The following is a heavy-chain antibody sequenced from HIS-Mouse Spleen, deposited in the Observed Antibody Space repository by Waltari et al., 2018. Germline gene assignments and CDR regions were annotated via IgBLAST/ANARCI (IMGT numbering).Heavy chain of an antibody. CDR1: GAAISSSSCP. CDR3: AREIPYSSSWYDWYFDL. Sequence: QLQLQESCPGPVNPSETLAPTCPVAGAAISSSSCPWARSRQPPGKGLEWIGSISYSGSTYYNPSLKSRVTISVDTSKNQFSLKLSSVTAADTAVYYCAREIPYSSSWYDWYFDLWGRGTLVTVSS. V-gene: IGHV4-39*07. CDR2: ISYSGST. J-gene: IGHJ2*01. D-gene: IGHD6-13*01.